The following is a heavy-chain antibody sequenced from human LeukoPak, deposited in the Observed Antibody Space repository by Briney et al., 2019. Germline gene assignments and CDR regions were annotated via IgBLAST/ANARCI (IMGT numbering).Heavy chain of an antibody. Sequence: SETLSLTCTVSGGSISSSSHYWGWIRQPPGKGLEWIGSIYYSGSTYYNPSLKSRVTISVDTSKNQFSLKLSSVTAADTAVYYCARESYYDSSGYTFDYWGQGTLVTVSS. CDR2: IYYSGST. CDR1: GGSISSSSHY. V-gene: IGHV4-39*07. CDR3: ARESYYDSSGYTFDY. D-gene: IGHD3-22*01. J-gene: IGHJ4*02.